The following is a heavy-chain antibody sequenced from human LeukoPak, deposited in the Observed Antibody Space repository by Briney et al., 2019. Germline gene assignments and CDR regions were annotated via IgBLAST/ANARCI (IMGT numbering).Heavy chain of an antibody. J-gene: IGHJ5*02. CDR1: GGSISSGSYY. D-gene: IGHD6-19*01. Sequence: SQTLSLTCTVSGGSISSGSYYWSWIRQPAGKGLEWVGRIYTSGSTNYNPSLKSRVTISVDTSKNQFSLKLSSVTAADTAAYYCATEGPARAVAKFTRNWFDPWGQGTLVTVSS. CDR2: IYTSGST. CDR3: ATEGPARAVAKFTRNWFDP. V-gene: IGHV4-61*02.